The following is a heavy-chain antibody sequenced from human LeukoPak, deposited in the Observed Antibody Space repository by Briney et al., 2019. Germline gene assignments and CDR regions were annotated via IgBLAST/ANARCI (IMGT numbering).Heavy chain of an antibody. CDR1: GFTYSSYS. CDR2: ISTSSSYI. V-gene: IGHV3-21*01. J-gene: IGHJ4*02. D-gene: IGHD6-19*01. CDR3: ARAIFSSGWYLVDY. Sequence: GGSLRLSCAASGFTYSSYSMNWIRQAPGKGLEWVSSISTSSSYIYYADSVKGRFTISRDNAKNSLYLQMNSLRAEDTAVYYCARAIFSSGWYLVDYWGQGTLVTVSS.